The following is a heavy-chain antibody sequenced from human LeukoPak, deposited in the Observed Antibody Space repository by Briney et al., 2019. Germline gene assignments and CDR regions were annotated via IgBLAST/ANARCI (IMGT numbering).Heavy chain of an antibody. CDR3: ARAGGTYYFDY. Sequence: ASVKVSCKASGYTFTSYYIHWVRQAPGQGLEWMGIINPSGGSTSYAQKFQGRVTMTRDMSTSTVYMELSSLRSEDTAVYYCARAGGTYYFDYWGQGTMVTVSS. J-gene: IGHJ4*02. V-gene: IGHV1-46*01. D-gene: IGHD1-26*01. CDR2: INPSGGST. CDR1: GYTFTSYY.